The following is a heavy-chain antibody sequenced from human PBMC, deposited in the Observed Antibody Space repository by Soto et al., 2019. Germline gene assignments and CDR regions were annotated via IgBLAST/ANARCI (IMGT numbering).Heavy chain of an antibody. V-gene: IGHV4-59*01. CDR3: ARGIRGSRGAFDI. CDR1: GGSISSYY. CDR2: IYYSGST. D-gene: IGHD3-10*01. Sequence: SETLSLTCTVSGGSISSYYWSWIRQPPGKGLEWIGYIYYSGSTNYNPSLKSRVTISVDTSKNQFSWKLSSVTAADPAVYYCARGIRGSRGAFDIWGQGTMVTVSS. J-gene: IGHJ3*02.